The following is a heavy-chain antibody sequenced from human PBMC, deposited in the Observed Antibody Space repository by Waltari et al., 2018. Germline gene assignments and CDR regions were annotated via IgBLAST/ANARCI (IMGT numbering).Heavy chain of an antibody. CDR3: ARAGLGSPSQWLQLLDS. Sequence: EVQLVESGGGLIEPGGSLRLSCAASGFSVSYNYMSWVRQAPGKGLGSVSVLYAGGTTYYEDSVQRRFTISRDKSKDTLYLQMNNSRVEDTAGYFCARAGLGSPSQWLQLLDSWGQGTLVTVSS. D-gene: IGHD5-18*01. CDR2: LYAGGTT. CDR1: GFSVSYNY. V-gene: IGHV3-53*01. J-gene: IGHJ4*02.